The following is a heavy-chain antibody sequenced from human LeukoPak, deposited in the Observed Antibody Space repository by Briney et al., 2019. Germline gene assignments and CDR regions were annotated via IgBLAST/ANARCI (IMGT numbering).Heavy chain of an antibody. J-gene: IGHJ4*02. CDR3: ARSGIAARSLDY. D-gene: IGHD6-6*01. V-gene: IGHV1-69*05. Sequence: ASVKVSCKASGGTFSSYAISWVRQAPGQGLEWMGGIIPIFGTANYAQKFQGRVTITTDESTSTAYMELSSLRSEDTAVYYCARSGIAARSLDYWGQGTLVTVPS. CDR1: GGTFSSYA. CDR2: IIPIFGTA.